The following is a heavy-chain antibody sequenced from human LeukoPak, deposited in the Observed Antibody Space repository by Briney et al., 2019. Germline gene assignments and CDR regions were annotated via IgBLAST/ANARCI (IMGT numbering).Heavy chain of an antibody. CDR2: IRRKAYGGTT. J-gene: IGHJ6*04. D-gene: IGHD3-10*01. CDR3: TTDDSWIGAMDV. V-gene: IGHV3-49*04. Sequence: GGSLRLSCTASGFPLGDYAMSGVRQSPGKGLEGVGFIRRKAYGGTTEYAASVRGRFTMSRDDSKNTLYLQMNSLKTEDTGVYYCTTDDSWIGAMDVWGKGTTVTVSS. CDR1: GFPLGDYA.